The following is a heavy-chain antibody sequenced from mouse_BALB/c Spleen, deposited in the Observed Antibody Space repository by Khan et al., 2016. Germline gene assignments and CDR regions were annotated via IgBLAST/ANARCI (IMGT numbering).Heavy chain of an antibody. V-gene: IGHV1-66*01. D-gene: IGHD1-3*01. CDR3: ARSGGSMDY. CDR2: IFPGNDNT. CDR1: GYNITSYY. J-gene: IGHJ4*01. Sequence: QVQLQQSGTELVKPGASVKLSCKASGYNITSYYIHWVRQRPEQGLEWIGRIFPGNDNTNYDAKFQGKATITTDKSSNTDYLQPSRLTSEDSAVYFCARSGGSMDYWGQGTSVTVSS.